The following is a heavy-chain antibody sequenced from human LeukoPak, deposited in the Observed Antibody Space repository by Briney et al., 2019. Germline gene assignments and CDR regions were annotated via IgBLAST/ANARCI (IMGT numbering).Heavy chain of an antibody. CDR3: ARDLGFGEFPYYYYYMDV. J-gene: IGHJ6*03. V-gene: IGHV4-4*07. CDR2: IYTSGST. D-gene: IGHD3-10*01. CDR1: GGSISSYY. Sequence: PSETLSLTCTVSGGSISSYYWSWIRQPAGKGLEWIGRIYTSGSTNYNPSLKSRVTMSVDTSKNQFSLKLSSVTAADTAVYYCARDLGFGEFPYYYYYMDVWGKGTTVTISS.